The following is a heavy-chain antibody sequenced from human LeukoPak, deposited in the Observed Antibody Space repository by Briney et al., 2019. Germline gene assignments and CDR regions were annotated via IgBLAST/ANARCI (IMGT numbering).Heavy chain of an antibody. J-gene: IGHJ6*02. Sequence: ASVKVSCKAYGYTFTGYYMHWVRQAPGQGLEWMGWINPNNGGTKYAQRFQGRVTMTRDTSISTAYMDLSTLRSDDTAVYYCASEAAAASRGDGLDVWGQGTTVTVSS. CDR2: INPNNGGT. CDR1: GYTFTGYY. D-gene: IGHD6-13*01. V-gene: IGHV1-2*02. CDR3: ASEAAAASRGDGLDV.